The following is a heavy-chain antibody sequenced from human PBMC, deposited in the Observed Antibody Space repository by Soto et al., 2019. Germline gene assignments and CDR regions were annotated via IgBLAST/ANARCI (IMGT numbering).Heavy chain of an antibody. CDR2: INDSGST. D-gene: IGHD2-2*01. Sequence: PSETLSRTCAVYCGSFSGYCWSCIRQSPGKGLEWIVEINDSGSTNYSPSLKSRVTISVDTSKNQFSLKLISVTAADTAVYYCAREYANSPEAFDFWGQGALVTVS. CDR3: AREYANSPEAFDF. J-gene: IGHJ4*02. CDR1: CGSFSGYC. V-gene: IGHV4-34*01.